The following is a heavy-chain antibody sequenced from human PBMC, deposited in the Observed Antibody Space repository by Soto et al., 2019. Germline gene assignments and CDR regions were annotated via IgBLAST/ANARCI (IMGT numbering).Heavy chain of an antibody. CDR2: ISSSGYT. J-gene: IGHJ1*01. CDR1: GFTFRNYN. V-gene: IGHV3-21*01. D-gene: IGHD3-3*01. CDR3: ASRTSGYYGYDYFQR. Sequence: PGGSLRLSCAASGFTFRNYNMNWVRQAPGKGLEWVSSISSSGYTYYADSIKGRFTISRDNSKNSGHLERNSLRAEDKAVYYCASRTSGYYGYDYFQRWGQGTLVTVSS.